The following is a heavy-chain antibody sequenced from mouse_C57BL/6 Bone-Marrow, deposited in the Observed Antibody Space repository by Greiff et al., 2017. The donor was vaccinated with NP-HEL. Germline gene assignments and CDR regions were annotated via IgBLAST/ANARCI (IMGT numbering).Heavy chain of an antibody. Sequence: QVQLQQSGAELAKPGASVKLSCKASGYTFTSYWMHWVKQRPGQGLDWIGYITPSSGYTKYNQKFKDKATLTADKSSSTAYMQLSSLTYEDSAVYYCARPARVYYYGSSYHVFADWGQGTLVTVS. V-gene: IGHV1-7*01. CDR3: ARPARVYYYGSSYHVFAD. J-gene: IGHJ3*01. D-gene: IGHD1-1*01. CDR2: ITPSSGYT. CDR1: GYTFTSYW.